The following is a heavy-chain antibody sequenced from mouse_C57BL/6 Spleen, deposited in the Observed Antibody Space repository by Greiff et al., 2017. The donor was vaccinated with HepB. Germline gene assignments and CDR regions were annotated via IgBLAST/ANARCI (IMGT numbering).Heavy chain of an antibody. V-gene: IGHV5-4*01. CDR2: ISDGGSYT. CDR3: AREGLRRDAMDY. CDR1: GFTFSSYA. J-gene: IGHJ4*01. D-gene: IGHD2-2*01. Sequence: DVMLVESGGGLVKPGGSLKLSCAASGFTFSSYAMSWVRQTPEKRLEWVATISDGGSYTYYPDNVKGRFTISRDNAKNNLYLQMSHLKSEDTAMYYCAREGLRRDAMDYWGQGTSVTVSS.